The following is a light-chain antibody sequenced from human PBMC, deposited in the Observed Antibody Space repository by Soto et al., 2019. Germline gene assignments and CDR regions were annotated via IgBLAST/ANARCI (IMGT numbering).Light chain of an antibody. Sequence: QSVLIQPPSVSGSPGQSVTISCTGTSSYVGLYDYVSWYQQHPGKAPQLMIYAVSNRPSGVSNRFSASKSGNTASLFISGLQAEDEADYYCSSYTSSSTLVFGTGTKVTVL. CDR3: SSYTSSSTLV. CDR2: AVS. CDR1: SSYVGLYDY. V-gene: IGLV2-14*01. J-gene: IGLJ1*01.